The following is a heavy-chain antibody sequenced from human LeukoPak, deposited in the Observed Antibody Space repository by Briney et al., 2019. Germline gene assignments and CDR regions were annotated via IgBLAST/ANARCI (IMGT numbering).Heavy chain of an antibody. Sequence: SETLSLTCTVCGGSISSYYWSWIRQPAGKGLEWIGRFYSSGITSCNPSLKSRVTMSVDTSKNQFSLKLSSVTAAGTAVYYCARDKSIAVAGSRFDPWGQGTLVTVSS. CDR2: FYSSGIT. J-gene: IGHJ5*02. CDR3: ARDKSIAVAGSRFDP. CDR1: GGSISSYY. V-gene: IGHV4-4*07. D-gene: IGHD6-19*01.